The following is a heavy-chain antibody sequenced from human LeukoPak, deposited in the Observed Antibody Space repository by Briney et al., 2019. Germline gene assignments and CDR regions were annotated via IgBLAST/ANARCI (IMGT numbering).Heavy chain of an antibody. J-gene: IGHJ4*02. V-gene: IGHV1-18*01. CDR1: GYTFTSYG. CDR2: ISAYNGNT. D-gene: IGHD6-19*01. Sequence: ASVKVSCKASGYTFTSYGISWVRQAPGQGLEWMGWISAYNGNTNYAQKLQGRVTMTTDTSTSTACMELRSLRSDDTAVYYCARDSSGWERAMGYWGQGTLVTVSS. CDR3: ARDSSGWERAMGY.